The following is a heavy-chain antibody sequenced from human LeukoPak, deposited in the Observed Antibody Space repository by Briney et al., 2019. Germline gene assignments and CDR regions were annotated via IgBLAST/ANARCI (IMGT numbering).Heavy chain of an antibody. Sequence: SETLSLTCTVSGGSISSYFWSWIRQPPGKGLEWIGYVYYSGSTNYNPSLKSRVTISVETSKTQFSLRLSSVTAADTAVYYCARHLGPGWHAMDVWGQETTVTVSS. CDR2: VYYSGST. CDR3: ARHLGPGWHAMDV. J-gene: IGHJ6*02. D-gene: IGHD2-15*01. CDR1: GGSISSYF. V-gene: IGHV4-59*08.